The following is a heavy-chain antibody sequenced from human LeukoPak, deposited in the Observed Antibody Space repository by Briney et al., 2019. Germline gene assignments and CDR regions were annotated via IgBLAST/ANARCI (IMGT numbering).Heavy chain of an antibody. CDR2: IIPIFGTA. CDR1: GGTFSSYA. Sequence: SVKVSCKASGGTFSSYAISWVRQAPGQGLEWMGGIIPIFGTANCAQKFQGRVTITTDESTSTAYMELSSLRSEDTAVYYCAHAPCSTSCVEGDNWFDPWGQGTLVTVSS. D-gene: IGHD2-2*01. V-gene: IGHV1-69*05. CDR3: AHAPCSTSCVEGDNWFDP. J-gene: IGHJ5*02.